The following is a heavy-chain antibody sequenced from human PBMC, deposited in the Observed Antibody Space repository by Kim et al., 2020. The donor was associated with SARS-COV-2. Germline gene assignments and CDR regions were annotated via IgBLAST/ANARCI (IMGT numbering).Heavy chain of an antibody. CDR1: GGSFSGYY. CDR2: INHSGST. D-gene: IGHD3-10*01. V-gene: IGHV4-34*01. CDR3: ARGVMVGGVTFPGLLGYY. J-gene: IGHJ6*01. Sequence: SETLSLTCAVYGGSFSGYYWSWIRQPPGKGLEWIGEINHSGSTNYNPSLKSRVTISVDTSKNQFSLKLSSVTAADTAVYYCARGVMVGGVTFPGLLGYY.